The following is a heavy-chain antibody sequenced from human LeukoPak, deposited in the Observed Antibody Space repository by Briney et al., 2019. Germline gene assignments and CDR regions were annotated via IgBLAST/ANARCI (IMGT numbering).Heavy chain of an antibody. J-gene: IGHJ4*02. CDR2: IYYSGST. D-gene: IGHD6-19*01. CDR3: ARGGIAVVDY. Sequence: SETLSLTCTVSGGSLSRGSYCWSWIRQPAVKGLEWIGRIYYSGSTNYNPSLKSRVTISVDTSKNQFSLKLSSVTAADTAVYYCARGGIAVVDYWGQGTLVTVSS. V-gene: IGHV4-61*10. CDR1: GGSLSRGSYC.